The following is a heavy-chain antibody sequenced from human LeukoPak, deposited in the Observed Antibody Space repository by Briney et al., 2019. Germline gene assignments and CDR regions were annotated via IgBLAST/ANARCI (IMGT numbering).Heavy chain of an antibody. Sequence: GGSLRLSCAASGFTFSLYTMNWVRQAPGKGLEWVSSISSNGDYIHYADSVKGRFTISRDNAKTSVYLEMNSLRAEDTGLYFCVRDDCSSSSCPFDFWGQGVLLTVSS. D-gene: IGHD2-2*01. CDR1: GFTFSLYT. V-gene: IGHV3-21*01. CDR2: ISSNGDYI. CDR3: VRDDCSSSSCPFDF. J-gene: IGHJ4*02.